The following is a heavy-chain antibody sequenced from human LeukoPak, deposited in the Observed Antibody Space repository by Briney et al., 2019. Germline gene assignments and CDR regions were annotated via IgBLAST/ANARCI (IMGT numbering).Heavy chain of an antibody. Sequence: ASVKVSCKASGYTFTGYYMHWVRQAPGQGLEWMGRINPNSGGTNYAQKFQGRVTMTRDTSISTAYMELSRLRSVDTAVYYCARDGGYSSSSGYWGQGTLVTVSS. CDR1: GYTFTGYY. J-gene: IGHJ4*02. CDR2: INPNSGGT. CDR3: ARDGGYSSSSGY. D-gene: IGHD6-6*01. V-gene: IGHV1-2*06.